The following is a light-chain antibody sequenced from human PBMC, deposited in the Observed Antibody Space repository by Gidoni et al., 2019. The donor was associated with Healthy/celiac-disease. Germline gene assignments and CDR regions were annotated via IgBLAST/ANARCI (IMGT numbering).Light chain of an antibody. Sequence: SSDLTQAPPLSLSLGQTVNITCRGDSLISHYASWYQQTPVQAPLLVIYGKDDRPSGIPDRFSGTTSGKTASLTITAGQADDEADYYCSARDNRGDHVVFGGGTNLAGL. J-gene: IGLJ2*01. CDR2: GKD. CDR1: SLISHY. CDR3: SARDNRGDHVV. V-gene: IGLV3-19*01.